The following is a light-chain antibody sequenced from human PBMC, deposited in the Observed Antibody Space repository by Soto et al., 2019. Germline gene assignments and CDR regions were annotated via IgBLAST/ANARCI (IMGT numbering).Light chain of an antibody. CDR2: KAS. V-gene: IGKV1-5*03. J-gene: IGKJ4*01. CDR3: QQYNSYSQFT. CDR1: QSISSW. Sequence: DIQMTQSPSTLSASVGDRVIITCRASQSISSWLAWYQQKPGKAPKLLIPKASTLESGVSSRFSGSGSGTEFTLTISSLQPDDFAIYYCQQYNSYSQFTFGGGTKVEIK.